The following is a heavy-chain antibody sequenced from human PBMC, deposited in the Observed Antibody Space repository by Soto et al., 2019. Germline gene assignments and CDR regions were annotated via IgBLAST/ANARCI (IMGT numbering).Heavy chain of an antibody. V-gene: IGHV4-39*01. J-gene: IGHJ3*02. CDR3: ARRMDIVSTTDAFDI. D-gene: IGHD5-12*01. Sequence: QLLESGPGLVKPSETLSLTCTVSGGSINNRSYYWGWIRQPPGKGLEWIGNIYYSGSTYYNPSLNSRFTISIDTSKNQFSLKLSSVTAADTAVYYCARRMDIVSTTDAFDIWGQGTMVTVSS. CDR2: IYYSGST. CDR1: GGSINNRSYY.